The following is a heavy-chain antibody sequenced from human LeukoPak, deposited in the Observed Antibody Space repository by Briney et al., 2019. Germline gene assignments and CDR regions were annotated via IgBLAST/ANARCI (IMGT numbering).Heavy chain of an antibody. CDR1: GGFISGYY. V-gene: IGHV4-59*08. CDR3: ARHRFPGYSSSWYESPREPHWYFDL. J-gene: IGHJ2*01. D-gene: IGHD6-13*01. CDR2: IYYSGNT. Sequence: SETLSLTCSVSGGFISGYYWSWIRQPPGKGLEWIGYIYYSGNTNYNPSLKSRVTISVDTSKNQFSLKLSSVTAADTAVYYCARHRFPGYSSSWYESPREPHWYFDLWGRGTLVTVSS.